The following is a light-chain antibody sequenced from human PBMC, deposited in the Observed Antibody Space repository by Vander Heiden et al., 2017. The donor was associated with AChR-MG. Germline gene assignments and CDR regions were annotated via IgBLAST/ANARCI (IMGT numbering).Light chain of an antibody. CDR2: KAS. V-gene: IGKV1-5*03. CDR3: QQYNSYSPST. J-gene: IGKJ2*01. Sequence: DIQITQSPFTLSASVGDRVSITCRASQSIRGWLAWYQQKRGKAPKVLIYKASSLESGVPPRFSGGGYGTEFSLTISSLQPDDFATYYCQQYNSYSPSTFGQGTKLEIK. CDR1: QSIRGW.